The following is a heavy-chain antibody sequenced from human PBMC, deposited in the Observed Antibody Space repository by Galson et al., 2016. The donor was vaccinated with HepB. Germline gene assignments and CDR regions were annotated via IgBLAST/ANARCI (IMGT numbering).Heavy chain of an antibody. J-gene: IGHJ4*02. Sequence: CAISGDSVSSNSAGWNWIRQSPSRGLEWLGRTFYRSNWQNDYAESVKSRITINPDTSRNQFSLQLNSVTREDTAVYYCARSYLLGRGFGWWGQGTLVTVSS. D-gene: IGHD7-27*01. CDR3: ARSYLLGRGFGW. V-gene: IGHV6-1*01. CDR2: TFYRSNWQN. CDR1: GDSVSSNSAG.